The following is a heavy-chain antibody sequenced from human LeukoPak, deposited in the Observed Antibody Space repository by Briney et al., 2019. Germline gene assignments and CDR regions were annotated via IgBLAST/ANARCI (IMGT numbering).Heavy chain of an antibody. Sequence: SETLSLTCTVSGGYISSYYWSWIRQPPGKGLEWIGYIFNSGSTNYNPSLKSRVTISVDTSKNLFSLKLSSVTAADTAVYFCALRDCSSTSCYVFDYWGQGTLVTVSS. D-gene: IGHD2-2*01. CDR3: ALRDCSSTSCYVFDY. CDR2: IFNSGST. J-gene: IGHJ4*02. CDR1: GGYISSYY. V-gene: IGHV4-59*01.